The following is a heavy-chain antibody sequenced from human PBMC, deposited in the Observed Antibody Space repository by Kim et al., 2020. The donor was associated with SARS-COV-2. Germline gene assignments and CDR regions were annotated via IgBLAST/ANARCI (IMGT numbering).Heavy chain of an antibody. CDR3: ARQASGIVGATTPFDYYFDY. CDR2: IYYSGST. J-gene: IGHJ4*02. Sequence: SETLSLTCTVSGGSISSSSYYWGWIRQPPGKGLEWIGSIYYSGSTYYNPSLKSRVTISVDTSKNQFSLKLSSVTAADTAVYYCARQASGIVGATTPFDYYFDYWGQGTLVTVSS. V-gene: IGHV4-39*01. D-gene: IGHD1-26*01. CDR1: GGSISSSSYY.